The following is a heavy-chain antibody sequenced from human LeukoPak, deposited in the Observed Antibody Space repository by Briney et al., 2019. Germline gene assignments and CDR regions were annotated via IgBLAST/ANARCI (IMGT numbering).Heavy chain of an antibody. CDR3: ASGLRSPFDY. CDR2: IYYSGST. Sequence: SETLSLTCTVSGGSISSRSYYWGWIRQPPGKGLEWIGSIYYSGSTYYNPSLKSRVTISVDTSKNQFSLKLSSVTAADTAVYYCASGLRSPFDYWGQGTLVTVSS. D-gene: IGHD5-12*01. V-gene: IGHV4-39*01. CDR1: GGSISSRSYY. J-gene: IGHJ4*02.